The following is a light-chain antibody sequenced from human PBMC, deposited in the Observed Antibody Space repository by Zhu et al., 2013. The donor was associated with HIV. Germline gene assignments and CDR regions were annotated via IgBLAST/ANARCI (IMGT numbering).Light chain of an antibody. CDR3: QKYGSSPKVT. CDR1: QSVTTN. CDR2: GAS. Sequence: EVVMTQSPATLSVSPGEGATLSCRASQSVTTNVAWYQQKPGQAPRLLIYGASTRATGVPARFSGSGSGAEFTLTISSLQSEDFAVYYCQKYGSSPKVTFGGGTKVEIK. J-gene: IGKJ4*01. V-gene: IGKV3-15*01.